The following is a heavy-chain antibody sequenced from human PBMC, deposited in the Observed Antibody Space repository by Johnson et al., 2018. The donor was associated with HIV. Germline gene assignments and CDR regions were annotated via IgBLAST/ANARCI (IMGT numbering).Heavy chain of an antibody. J-gene: IGHJ3*01. D-gene: IGHD3-3*01. Sequence: QVQLVESGGGVVQPGRSLRLSCAASGFTFSTSAMHWVRQAPGKGLKWVATISSDGITKYYADSLKGRFAISRDNSRNTLDLRMDSLRVEDTAVYCCAREAYYARAFDLWGQGTMVTVSS. CDR1: GFTFSTSA. CDR2: ISSDGITK. V-gene: IGHV3-30*09. CDR3: AREAYYARAFDL.